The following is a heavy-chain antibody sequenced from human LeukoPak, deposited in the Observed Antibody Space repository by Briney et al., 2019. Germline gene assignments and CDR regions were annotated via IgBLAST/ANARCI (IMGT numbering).Heavy chain of an antibody. Sequence: GGSLRLSCATSGFTFSTYGMHWVRQAPGKGLEWVAVIWYDGSNKYYADSVKGRFTISRDNSKNTLYLQMNSLRAEDTAVYYCAKDVDFVVVAATLDYWGQGTLVTVSS. CDR2: IWYDGSNK. D-gene: IGHD2-15*01. J-gene: IGHJ4*02. CDR3: AKDVDFVVVAATLDY. V-gene: IGHV3-33*06. CDR1: GFTFSTYG.